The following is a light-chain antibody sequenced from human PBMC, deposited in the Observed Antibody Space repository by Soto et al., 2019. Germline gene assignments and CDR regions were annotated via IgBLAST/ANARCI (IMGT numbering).Light chain of an antibody. J-gene: IGKJ1*01. CDR2: DAS. CDR1: QSVGTY. V-gene: IGKV3-11*01. Sequence: ENVLTQSPGTLSLSPGERATLSCRASQSVGTYLAWYQQKPGQAPRLLIFDASIRVPTTPARFSGSVSGTEFTLTISSLESEDFAVYFCQQYGDRPRTFGQGTKVDIK. CDR3: QQYGDRPRT.